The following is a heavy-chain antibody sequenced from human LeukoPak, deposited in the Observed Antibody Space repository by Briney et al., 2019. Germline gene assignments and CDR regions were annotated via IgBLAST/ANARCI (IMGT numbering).Heavy chain of an antibody. V-gene: IGHV4-61*02. J-gene: IGHJ3*02. Sequence: SETLSLTCTVSAGSINSGDYYWSWIRQPAGKGLEWIGRIYTPGTNYNYNPSLKSRVTISIDTSKNQFSLKLTPVTAADTAVYYCARGIGTSYDSSRDAFDIWGQGTMVTVSS. CDR1: AGSINSGDYY. CDR3: ARGIGTSYDSSRDAFDI. CDR2: IYTPGT. D-gene: IGHD3-22*01.